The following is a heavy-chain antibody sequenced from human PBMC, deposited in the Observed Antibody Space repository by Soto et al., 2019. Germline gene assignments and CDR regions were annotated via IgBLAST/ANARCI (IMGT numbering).Heavy chain of an antibody. CDR3: AKSFTQSNVWRAYRHKTHFDY. Sequence: EVRLLEPGGGLVQPGGSLRLSCEGSGFTLSNYGMDWVRQAPGKGLEWISFISGAGDTTYYADSVKGRFIISRDNSKNTLYLQMNSLRAEDTAIYYCAKSFTQSNVWRAYRHKTHFDYWGQGALVTVTS. CDR2: ISGAGDTT. D-gene: IGHD3-16*02. CDR1: GFTLSNYG. J-gene: IGHJ4*02. V-gene: IGHV3-23*01.